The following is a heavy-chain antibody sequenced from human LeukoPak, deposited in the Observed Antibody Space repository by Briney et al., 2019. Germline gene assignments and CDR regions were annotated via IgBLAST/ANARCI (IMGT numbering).Heavy chain of an antibody. D-gene: IGHD3-22*01. J-gene: IGHJ4*02. V-gene: IGHV4-39*07. CDR1: GGSISTNRYN. CDR3: ARTSYYYDSSGYYYPYYFDY. CDR2: IFHRGTT. Sequence: SETLSLTCTVSGGSISTNRYNWAWIRQSPGKGLEWIGSIFHRGTTHYNPSLKSRVTISIDTSKNQFSLKLSSVTAADTAVYYCARTSYYYDSSGYYYPYYFDYWGQGTLVTVSS.